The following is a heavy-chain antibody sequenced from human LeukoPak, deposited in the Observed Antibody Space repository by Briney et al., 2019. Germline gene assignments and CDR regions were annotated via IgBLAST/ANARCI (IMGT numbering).Heavy chain of an antibody. V-gene: IGHV4-4*02. Sequence: SETLSLTCAVSGGSISSSNWWSWVRQPPGKGLEWIGEIYHSGSTNYNPSLKSRVTISVDKSKNQFSLKLSSVTAADTAVYYCARARIQLWLRAFDYWGQGTLVTVSS. D-gene: IGHD5-18*01. CDR3: ARARIQLWLRAFDY. CDR2: IYHSGST. J-gene: IGHJ4*02. CDR1: GGSISSSNW.